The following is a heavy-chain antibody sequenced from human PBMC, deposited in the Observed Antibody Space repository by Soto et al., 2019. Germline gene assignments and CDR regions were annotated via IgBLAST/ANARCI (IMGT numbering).Heavy chain of an antibody. D-gene: IGHD3-3*01. CDR1: GFSFSSYS. Sequence: VKLVESGGGLVQPGGSLRLSCAASGFSFSSYSINWVRQAPGKGLEWVASISSSSSTTHYADTVKGRFTISRDNAKNSLYLQMKSLRDEDTAVYFCARDYDFWDTNYYYGMDVWGQGTTVTVSS. CDR2: ISSSSSTT. J-gene: IGHJ6*02. V-gene: IGHV3-48*02. CDR3: ARDYDFWDTNYYYGMDV.